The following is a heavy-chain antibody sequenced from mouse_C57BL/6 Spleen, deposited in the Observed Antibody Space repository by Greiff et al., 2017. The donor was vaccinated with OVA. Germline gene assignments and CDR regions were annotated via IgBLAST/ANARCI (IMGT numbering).Heavy chain of an antibody. CDR1: GFSLTSYG. CDR3: AKKNGNYDAMDY. V-gene: IGHV2-5*01. Sequence: VKLVESGPGLVQPSQSLSITCTVSGFSLTSYGVHWVRQSPGKGLEWLGVIWRGGSTDYNAAFMSRLSITKDNSKSQVFFKMNSLQADDTAIYYCAKKNGNYDAMDYWGQGTSVTVSS. D-gene: IGHD2-1*01. J-gene: IGHJ4*01. CDR2: IWRGGST.